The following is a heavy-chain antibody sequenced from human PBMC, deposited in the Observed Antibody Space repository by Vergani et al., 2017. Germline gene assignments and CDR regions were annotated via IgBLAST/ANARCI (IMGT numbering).Heavy chain of an antibody. V-gene: IGHV3-23*01. CDR1: GFTFSSYA. D-gene: IGHD3-10*01. Sequence: EVQLLESGGGLVQPGGSLRLSCAASGFTFSSYAMSWVRRAPGKGLEWVSAISGSGGSTYYADSVKGRFTISRDNSKNTLYLQMNSLRAEDTAVYYCAKDPRLLWFGEVDYWGQGTLVTVSS. CDR2: ISGSGGST. CDR3: AKDPRLLWFGEVDY. J-gene: IGHJ4*02.